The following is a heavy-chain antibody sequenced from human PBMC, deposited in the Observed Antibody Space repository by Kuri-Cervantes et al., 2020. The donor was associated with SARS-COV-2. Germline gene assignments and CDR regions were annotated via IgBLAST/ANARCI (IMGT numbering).Heavy chain of an antibody. J-gene: IGHJ4*02. CDR3: AKDLQAGTPGYYFDY. CDR1: GFTFSNSD. V-gene: IGHV3-35*01. CDR2: VSWNGSRT. D-gene: IGHD1-1*01. Sequence: GESLKISCAASGFTFSNSDMNWVHQAPGKGLEWVSGVSWNGSRTHYADSVKGRFIISRDNSRNTLYLQMNSLRAEDTAVYYCAKDLQAGTPGYYFDYWGQGTLVTVSS.